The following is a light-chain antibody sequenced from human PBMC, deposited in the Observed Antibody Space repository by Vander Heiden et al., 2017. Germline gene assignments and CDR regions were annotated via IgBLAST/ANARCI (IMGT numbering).Light chain of an antibody. J-gene: IGLJ2*01. CDR1: YIGSKA. Sequence: YELTQPHPASVATAQMARSTCGGNYIGSKAVHWCQQKPGQDPVLVIYGDRNRPSGIPERFSGATPGNTATPTISRIEAGDEADDYCQVWDSSSDNPGVFGGGTKLTVL. V-gene: IGLV3-12*02. CDR2: GDR. CDR3: QVWDSSSDNPGV.